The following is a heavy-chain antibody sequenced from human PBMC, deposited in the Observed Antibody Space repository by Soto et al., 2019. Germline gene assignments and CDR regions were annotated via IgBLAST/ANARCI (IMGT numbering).Heavy chain of an antibody. D-gene: IGHD2-15*01. CDR3: ARNGTQSPNGVVVYVTYNWFDH. CDR2: IYFSGST. CDR1: GVSIITSNYY. Sequence: SETLSLTCTVSGVSIITSNYYWGWIRQPPGKGLEWIGSIYFSGSTYYNPSLRSRVTISVDLSKSQLSLTLSSVTAADTAVYYCARNGTQSPNGVVVYVTYNWFDHWVQGTLVTVSS. J-gene: IGHJ5*02. V-gene: IGHV4-39*01.